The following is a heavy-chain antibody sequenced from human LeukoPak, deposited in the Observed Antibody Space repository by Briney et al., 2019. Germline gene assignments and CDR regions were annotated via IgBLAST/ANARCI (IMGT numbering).Heavy chain of an antibody. J-gene: IGHJ4*02. D-gene: IGHD4-17*01. CDR1: GFTFSNAW. V-gene: IGHV3-15*01. Sequence: GGSLRLSCAASGFTFSNAWMSWVRQAPGKGLEWVGRIKSKTDGGTTDYAAPVKGRFTISRDNSKNTLYLQMNSLRAEDTAVYYCAKVGYGDWGDGLWYFDYWGQGTLVTVSS. CDR3: AKVGYGDWGDGLWYFDY. CDR2: IKSKTDGGTT.